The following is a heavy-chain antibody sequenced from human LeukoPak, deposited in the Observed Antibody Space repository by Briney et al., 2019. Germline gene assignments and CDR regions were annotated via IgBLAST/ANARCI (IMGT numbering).Heavy chain of an antibody. D-gene: IGHD3-22*01. CDR1: GGSISSYY. J-gene: IGHJ5*02. Sequence: SETLSLTCTVSGGSISSYYWSWIRQPAGKGLEWIGRIYTSGSTNYNPSLKSRVTMSVDTSKNQFSLKLSSVTAADTAVYYCAREWTTMIVGINWFDPWGQGTLVTVSS. V-gene: IGHV4-4*07. CDR2: IYTSGST. CDR3: AREWTTMIVGINWFDP.